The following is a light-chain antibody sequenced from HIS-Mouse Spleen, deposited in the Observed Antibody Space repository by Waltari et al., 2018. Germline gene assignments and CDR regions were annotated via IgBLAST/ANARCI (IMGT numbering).Light chain of an antibody. CDR1: SSYVGSYTL. J-gene: IGLJ3*02. V-gene: IGLV2-23*01. CDR2: EGS. CDR3: CSYAGSSTWV. Sequence: QSDLTQPASVSGSPGQSITISCTGTSSYVGSYTLVSWYQQHPGKSPKLMVYEGSKRPSGVSNRFSGSKSGNTASLTISGLQAEDEADYYCCSYAGSSTWVFGGGTKLTVL.